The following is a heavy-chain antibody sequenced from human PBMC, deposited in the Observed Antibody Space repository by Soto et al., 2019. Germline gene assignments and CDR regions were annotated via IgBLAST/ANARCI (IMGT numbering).Heavy chain of an antibody. CDR3: ARGEDIVVVVAATDNWFDP. J-gene: IGHJ5*02. V-gene: IGHV1-8*01. D-gene: IGHD2-15*01. CDR1: GYTLTSYD. CDR2: MNPNSGNT. Sequence: QVQLVQSGAEVKKPGASVKVSCKASGYTLTSYDINWVRQATGQGLEWMGWMNPNSGNTGYAQKFQGRVTMTRNTSISTAYMELSRLRSEDTAVYYCARGEDIVVVVAATDNWFDPWGQGTLVTVSS.